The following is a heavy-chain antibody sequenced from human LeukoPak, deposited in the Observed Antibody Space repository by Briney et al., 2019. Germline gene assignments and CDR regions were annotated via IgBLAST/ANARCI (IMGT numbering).Heavy chain of an antibody. V-gene: IGHV3-53*01. CDR1: GFTVSSNY. J-gene: IGHJ6*03. CDR3: ARAPPGSAVEYMDV. CDR2: IYSGGST. Sequence: QPGGSLSLSCAASGFTVSSNYMSWVRQAPGKGLEGVSVIYSGGSTYYADSVKGRFTISRDNSKNTLYLQMNSLRAEDTAVYYCARAPPGSAVEYMDVWGKGTTVTVSS.